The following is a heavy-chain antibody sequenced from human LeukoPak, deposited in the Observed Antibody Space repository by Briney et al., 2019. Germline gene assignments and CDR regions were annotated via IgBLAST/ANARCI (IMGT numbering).Heavy chain of an antibody. CDR1: GFTVTRNY. D-gene: IGHD5-18*01. J-gene: IGHJ4*02. V-gene: IGHV3-21*01. CDR3: ARDLSGVTGYTYGRGIDY. CDR2: ISSSSSYI. Sequence: PGGSLRLSCAASGFTVTRNYMTWVRQAPGKGLEWVSSISSSSSYIYYADSVKGRFTISRDNAKTSLYLQMNSLRAEDTAVYYCARDLSGVTGYTYGRGIDYWGQGTLVTVSS.